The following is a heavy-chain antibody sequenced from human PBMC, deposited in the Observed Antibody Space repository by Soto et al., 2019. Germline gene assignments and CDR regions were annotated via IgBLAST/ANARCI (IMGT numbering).Heavy chain of an antibody. D-gene: IGHD1-26*01. J-gene: IGHJ4*02. Sequence: SVKVSCKASGFTFINSAIQWVRQARGQRLEWMGWIVVGSGHINYAQKFQERLSITRDMSTSTAYMEPSSLTLEDTAVYYCAAVQGGGATFHFWGPGTLVTVSS. CDR2: IVVGSGHI. CDR1: GFTFINSA. CDR3: AAVQGGGATFHF. V-gene: IGHV1-58*02.